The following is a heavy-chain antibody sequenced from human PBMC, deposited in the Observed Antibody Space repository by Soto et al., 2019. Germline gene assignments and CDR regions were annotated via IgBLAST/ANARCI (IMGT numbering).Heavy chain of an antibody. CDR3: AREGCSGGSCYSEFAFDI. V-gene: IGHV3-21*01. CDR1: GFTFSSYS. Sequence: GGSLRLSCAASGFTFSSYSMNWVRQAPGKGLEWVSSISSSSSYIYYADSVKGRFTISRDNAKNSLYLQMNSLRAEDTAVYYCAREGCSGGSCYSEFAFDIWGQGTMVTVS. J-gene: IGHJ3*02. D-gene: IGHD2-15*01. CDR2: ISSSSSYI.